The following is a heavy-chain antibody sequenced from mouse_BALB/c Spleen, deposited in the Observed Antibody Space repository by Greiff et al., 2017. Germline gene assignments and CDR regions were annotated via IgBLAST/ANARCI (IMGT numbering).Heavy chain of an antibody. CDR3: AREEYTVVAY. CDR2: ISSGGSYT. CDR1: GFTFSSYA. Sequence: EVMLVESGGGLVKPGGSLKLSCAASGFTFSSYAMSWVRQSPEKRLEWVAEISSGGSYTYYPDTVTGRFTISRDNAKNTLYLEMSSLRSEDTAMYYCAREEYTVVAYWGQGTLVTVSA. V-gene: IGHV5-9-4*01. J-gene: IGHJ3*01. D-gene: IGHD1-1*01.